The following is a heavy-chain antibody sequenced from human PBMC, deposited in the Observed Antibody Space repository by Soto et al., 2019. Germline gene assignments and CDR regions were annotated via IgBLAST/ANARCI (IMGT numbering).Heavy chain of an antibody. J-gene: IGHJ6*02. CDR3: ARLALGYYYGMDV. CDR2: IYYSGST. Sequence: LSLTCTVSGGSISSGGYYWSWIRQHPGKGLEWIGYIYYSGSTYYNPSLKSRVTISVDTSKNQFSLKLSSVTAADTAVYYCARLALGYYYGMDVWGQGTTVTVSS. V-gene: IGHV4-31*03. CDR1: GGSISSGGYY.